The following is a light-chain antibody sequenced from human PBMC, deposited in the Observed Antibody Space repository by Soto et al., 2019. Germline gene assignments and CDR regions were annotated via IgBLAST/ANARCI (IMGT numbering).Light chain of an antibody. Sequence: QTVLTQPASVSGSPGPSINISCTGTSSDVGGYNYVSWYQQHPGQAPKLMIYEVSNRPSGVSNRFSGSKSCNTASLTISGSQAEDEAAYYCSSSTSSSTGVFGGGTKLTVL. CDR1: SSDVGGYNY. J-gene: IGLJ2*01. CDR3: SSSTSSSTGV. V-gene: IGLV2-14*01. CDR2: EVS.